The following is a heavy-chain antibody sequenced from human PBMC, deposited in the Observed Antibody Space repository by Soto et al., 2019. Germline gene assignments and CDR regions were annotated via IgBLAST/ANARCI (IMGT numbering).Heavy chain of an antibody. Sequence: EVRLVESGGGLAQPGGSLRLSCAASGFTFSSYAMNWVRQSPGKGLELVSYISMSGTTKFYAYSVKGRFTISRDKGKKAPFLEMNSLRDEDTAMYYCSRDATGDAPNWFDPWGQGTLVTVSA. V-gene: IGHV3-48*02. J-gene: IGHJ5*02. CDR1: GFTFSSYA. CDR2: ISMSGTTK. CDR3: SRDATGDAPNWFDP.